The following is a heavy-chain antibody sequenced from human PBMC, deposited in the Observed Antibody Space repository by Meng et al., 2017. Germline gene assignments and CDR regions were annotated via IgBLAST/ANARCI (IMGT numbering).Heavy chain of an antibody. CDR3: ARGLAVAGTVFWFDP. D-gene: IGHD6-19*01. CDR2: MNPNSGNT. J-gene: IGHJ5*02. V-gene: IGHV1-8*03. Sequence: VKLVQSGDEGKKPGASVKVSCNASGYTFTSYDINGVRQATGQGLEWMGWMNPNSGNTGYAQKFQGRVTITRNTSISTAYMELSSLRSEDTAVYYCARGLAVAGTVFWFDPWGQGTLVTVSS. CDR1: GYTFTSYD.